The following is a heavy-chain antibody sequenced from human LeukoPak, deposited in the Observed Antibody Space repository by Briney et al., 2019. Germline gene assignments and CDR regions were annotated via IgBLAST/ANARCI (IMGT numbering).Heavy chain of an antibody. CDR3: AGEEYSEIFFYF. CDR2: ISYDGSNK. CDR1: GFIFSSYA. Sequence: GGSLRLSCAASGFIFSSYAMHWVRQAPGKGLEWVAVISYDGSNKYYADSVKGRFTISRDNSKNTLYLQMNSLRAEDTAVYYCAGEEYSEIFFYFWGQGTLVTVSS. D-gene: IGHD5-12*01. J-gene: IGHJ4*02. V-gene: IGHV3-30-3*01.